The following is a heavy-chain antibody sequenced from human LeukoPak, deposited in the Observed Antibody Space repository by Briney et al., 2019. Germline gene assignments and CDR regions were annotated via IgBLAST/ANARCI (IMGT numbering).Heavy chain of an antibody. V-gene: IGHV4-59*01. CDR1: GGSISSYY. CDR2: IYYSGST. J-gene: IGHJ3*02. Sequence: SETLSLTCTVSGGSISSYYWSWIRQPPGKGLEWIGYIYYSGSTNYNPSLKSRVTISLDTSKNQFSLKLSSVTAADTAVYYCARGPTRDDVFDIWGQGTMVTVSS. CDR3: ARGPTRDDVFDI.